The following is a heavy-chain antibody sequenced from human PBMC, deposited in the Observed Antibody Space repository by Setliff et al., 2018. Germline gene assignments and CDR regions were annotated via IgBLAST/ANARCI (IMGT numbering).Heavy chain of an antibody. CDR1: GYSISSGYY. CDR3: ARVSRYSSGWYYYYYYGMDV. CDR2: IYYSGST. J-gene: IGHJ6*02. V-gene: IGHV4-38-2*01. Sequence: SETLSLTCAVSGYSISSGYYWGWIRQPPGKGLEWIGSIYYSGSTYYNPSLKSRVTISVDTSKNQFSLKLGSVTAADAAVYYCARVSRYSSGWYYYYYYGMDVWGQGTTVTVSS. D-gene: IGHD6-19*01.